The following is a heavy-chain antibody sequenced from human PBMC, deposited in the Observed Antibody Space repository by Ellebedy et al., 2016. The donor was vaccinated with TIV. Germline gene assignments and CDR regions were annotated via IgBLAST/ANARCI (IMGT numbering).Heavy chain of an antibody. D-gene: IGHD2/OR15-2a*01. CDR2: INPDGSVQ. Sequence: PGGSLRLSCAASGYTFSDYWMIWVRQAPGKGLEWVANINPDGSVQAYVDSVKGRFTISRDNAKNSLYLQMNSLRDEDTAVYYCFLRIRRGYWGQGTLVTVSS. CDR1: GYTFSDYW. V-gene: IGHV3-7*03. J-gene: IGHJ4*02. CDR3: FLRIRRGY.